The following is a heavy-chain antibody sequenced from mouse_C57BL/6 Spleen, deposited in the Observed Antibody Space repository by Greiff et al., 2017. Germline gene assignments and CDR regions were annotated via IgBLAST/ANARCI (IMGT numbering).Heavy chain of an antibody. J-gene: IGHJ2*01. Sequence: EVQLQQSGAELVRPGASVKLSCTASGFNIKDYYMHWVKQRPEQGLEWIGRIDPEDGDTEYAPKFQGKATMTADPSSNTAYLQRSSLTSEDTAVYYCTPYYGSPFDYWGQGTTLTVSS. CDR2: IDPEDGDT. CDR1: GFNIKDYY. CDR3: TPYYGSPFDY. V-gene: IGHV14-1*01. D-gene: IGHD1-1*01.